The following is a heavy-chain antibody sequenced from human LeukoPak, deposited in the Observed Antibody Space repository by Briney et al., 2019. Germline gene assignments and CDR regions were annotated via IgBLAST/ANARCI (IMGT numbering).Heavy chain of an antibody. CDR2: IYYRGST. CDR3: ARAPRTPRYCSSTSCYHGGYYYYYYMDV. D-gene: IGHD2-2*01. J-gene: IGHJ6*03. V-gene: IGHV4-59*01. Sequence: SETLSLTCTVSGGSISSYYWSWIRQPPGQGLQWIGCIYYRGSTNDNPSLKSRVTMSVDTSKNQFSLKLSSVTAADTAVYYCARAPRTPRYCSSTSCYHGGYYYYYYMDVWGKGTTVTVSS. CDR1: GGSISSYY.